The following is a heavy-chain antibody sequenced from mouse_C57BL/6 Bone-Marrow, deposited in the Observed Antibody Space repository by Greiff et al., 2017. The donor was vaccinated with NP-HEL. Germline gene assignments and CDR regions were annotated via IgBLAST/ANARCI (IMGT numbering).Heavy chain of an antibody. CDR1: GYTFTSYW. D-gene: IGHD2-4*01. V-gene: IGHV1-64*01. CDR3: ASPLYYDYDDWYFDG. Sequence: VQLQQPGAELVKPGASVKLSCKASGYTFTSYWMHWVKQRPGQGLEWIGMIHPNSGSTNYNEKFKSKATLTVDKSSSTAYMQLSSLTSEDSAVYYCASPLYYDYDDWYFDGWGTGTTVTVSS. CDR2: IHPNSGST. J-gene: IGHJ1*03.